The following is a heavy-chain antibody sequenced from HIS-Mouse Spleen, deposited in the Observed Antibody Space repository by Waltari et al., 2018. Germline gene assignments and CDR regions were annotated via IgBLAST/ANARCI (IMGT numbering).Heavy chain of an antibody. D-gene: IGHD4-17*01. J-gene: IGHJ4*02. CDR3: ARSASTVVTPGMFDY. CDR1: GYSFTSYW. V-gene: IGHV5-51*03. Sequence: EVQLVQSGAEVKKPGESLTISCKGSGYSFTSYWLGWVRQMPGKGLEWMGIIYPGDSDTRYSPSFQGQVTISADKSISTAYLQWSSLKASDTAMYYCARSASTVVTPGMFDYWGQGTLVTVSS. CDR2: IYPGDSDT.